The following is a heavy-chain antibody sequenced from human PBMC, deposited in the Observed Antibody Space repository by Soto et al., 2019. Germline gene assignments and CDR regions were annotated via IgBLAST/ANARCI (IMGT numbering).Heavy chain of an antibody. CDR2: MSSSGTYI. J-gene: IGHJ4*02. CDR3: ARGYYYHSSGCIDH. D-gene: IGHD3-22*01. CDR1: GFTFSSHS. V-gene: IGHV3-21*01. Sequence: EVQLVESGGGLVKPGGSLRLSCAASGFTFSSHSMNWVRQAPGRGLEWVSTMSSSGTYIYYADSVKGPFTISRDNAKNSLYLKMNRLRAEDTAVYYCARGYYYHSSGCIDHWGQGTLVTVSS.